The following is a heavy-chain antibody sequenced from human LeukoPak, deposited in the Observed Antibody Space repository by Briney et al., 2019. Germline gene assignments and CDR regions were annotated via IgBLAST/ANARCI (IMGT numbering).Heavy chain of an antibody. CDR3: AYRNNFEY. CDR2: IKADGSEK. Sequence: GGSLRLSCAASGFSFSGHWMNWVRQPPGKGLEWVANIKADGSEKYYVNSVKGRFTISRDDAKRTVDLQMDNLRAEDTAIYYCAYRNNFEYWGQGALVTVSS. V-gene: IGHV3-7*05. J-gene: IGHJ4*02. D-gene: IGHD1-26*01. CDR1: GFSFSGHW.